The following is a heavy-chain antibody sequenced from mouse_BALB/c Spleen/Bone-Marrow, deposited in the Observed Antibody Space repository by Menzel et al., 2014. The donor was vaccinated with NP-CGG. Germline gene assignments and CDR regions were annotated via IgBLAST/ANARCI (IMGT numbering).Heavy chain of an antibody. CDR1: GYTFTSYY. D-gene: IGHD2-3*01. CDR2: IIPSNGGT. V-gene: IGHV1S81*02. J-gene: IGHJ4*01. Sequence: QVQLQQPGAELVKPGASVKLSCKASGYTFTSYYMYWVKQRPGQGLEWIGGIIPSNGGTNFNEKFKSKATLTVDKSSSTAYMQLSSLTSEDSAVYYCTRYGYEPLYAMDYWGQGTSVTVSS. CDR3: TRYGYEPLYAMDY.